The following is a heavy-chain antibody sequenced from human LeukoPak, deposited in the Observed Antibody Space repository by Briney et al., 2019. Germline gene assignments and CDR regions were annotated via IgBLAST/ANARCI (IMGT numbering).Heavy chain of an antibody. J-gene: IGHJ5*02. Sequence: GGSLRLSCAASGFTFSSYWMHWGRQALGKGLVWVSRINSDGSSTNYADSVKGRFTISRDNAKNTLYLQMNSLRAEDTAVYYCARVSYYGSGSPNWFDPWGQGTLVTVSS. V-gene: IGHV3-74*01. CDR1: GFTFSSYW. CDR3: ARVSYYGSGSPNWFDP. D-gene: IGHD3-10*01. CDR2: INSDGSST.